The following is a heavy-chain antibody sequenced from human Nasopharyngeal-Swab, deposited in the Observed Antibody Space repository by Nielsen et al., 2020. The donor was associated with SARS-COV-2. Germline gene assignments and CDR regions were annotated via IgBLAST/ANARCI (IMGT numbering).Heavy chain of an antibody. Sequence: ESLKISCAASGFTFSNYVMNWVRQAPGRGLEWVSGISGSGDGIYYADSVRGRFTISRDNSKNTLYLQMNSLRAEDTAVYYCAKRGVPAWDWFDPWGLGTLVAVSS. CDR1: GFTFSNYV. CDR3: AKRGVPAWDWFDP. CDR2: ISGSGDGI. J-gene: IGHJ5*02. V-gene: IGHV3-23*01. D-gene: IGHD2-2*01.